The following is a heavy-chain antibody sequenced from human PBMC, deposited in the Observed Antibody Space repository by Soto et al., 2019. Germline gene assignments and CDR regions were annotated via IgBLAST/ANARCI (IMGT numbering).Heavy chain of an antibody. CDR2: IYYSGST. J-gene: IGHJ6*02. Sequence: SETLSLTCTVSGGSISSSSYYWGWIRQPPGKGLEWIGSIYYSGSTYYNPSLKSRVTISVDTPKNQFSLKLSSVTAADTAVYYCARRTFSSGMDVWGQGTTVTVSS. CDR3: ARRTFSSGMDV. CDR1: GGSISSSSYY. V-gene: IGHV4-39*01.